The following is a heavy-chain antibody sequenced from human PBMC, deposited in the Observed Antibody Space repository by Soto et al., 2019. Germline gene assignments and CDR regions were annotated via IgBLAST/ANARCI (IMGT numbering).Heavy chain of an antibody. D-gene: IGHD1-26*01. V-gene: IGHV3-23*01. CDR1: GFTFSSYG. Sequence: EVQLLESGGGLVQPGGSLRLSCAASGFTFSSYGMSWVRQAPGQGLEWVSGISGSGGSTYYADSVKGRFTISRDNSKNTLYLQMNSLRAEDTAVYYCAKVKEVGAITLFDYWGQGTLVTVSS. J-gene: IGHJ4*02. CDR3: AKVKEVGAITLFDY. CDR2: ISGSGGST.